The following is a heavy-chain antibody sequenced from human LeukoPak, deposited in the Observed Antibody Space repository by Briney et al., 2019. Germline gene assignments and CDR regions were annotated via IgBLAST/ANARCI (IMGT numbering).Heavy chain of an antibody. Sequence: GGSLRLSCAASGYTFSSYAMHWVRQAPGKGLEWVAVISYDGSNKYYADSVKGRFTISRDNSKNTLYLQMNSLRAEDTAVYYCARDPQTWGAMVTPNDYWGQGTLVTVSS. D-gene: IGHD5-18*01. CDR2: ISYDGSNK. CDR3: ARDPQTWGAMVTPNDY. V-gene: IGHV3-30-3*01. J-gene: IGHJ4*02. CDR1: GYTFSSYA.